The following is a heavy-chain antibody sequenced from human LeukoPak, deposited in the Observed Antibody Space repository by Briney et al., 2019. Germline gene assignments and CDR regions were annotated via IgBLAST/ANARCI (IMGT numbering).Heavy chain of an antibody. V-gene: IGHV4-59*11. CDR2: IYYSGST. D-gene: IGHD6-19*01. CDR3: ARGSSGWYFDY. J-gene: IGHJ4*02. CDR1: GASISSHY. Sequence: SETLSLTCTVSGASISSHYWSWIRQPPGKGLEWIGYIYYSGSTNYNPSLKSRVTISVDTSKNQFSLKLSSVTAADTAVYYCARGSSGWYFDYWGQGTLVTVSS.